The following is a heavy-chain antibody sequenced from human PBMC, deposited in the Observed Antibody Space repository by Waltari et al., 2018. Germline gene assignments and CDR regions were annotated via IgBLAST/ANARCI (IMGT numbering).Heavy chain of an antibody. CDR3: ARRQRTGSGSFDY. J-gene: IGHJ4*02. V-gene: IGHV4-39*01. CDR2: IYYSGST. CDR1: GGSISSSSYY. Sequence: QLQLQESGPGLVQPSETLSLTCTVSGGSISSSSYYWGWIRQPPGKGLEWIGSIYYSGSTYYDPSVKGRVTISVATSKNQFYLKLGSRASAGAAVYYWARRQRTGSGSFDYWGQGTLVTVSS. D-gene: IGHD3-10*01.